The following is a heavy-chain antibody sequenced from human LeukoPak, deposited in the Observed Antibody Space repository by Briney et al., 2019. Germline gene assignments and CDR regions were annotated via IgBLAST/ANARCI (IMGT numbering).Heavy chain of an antibody. CDR1: GLIVSSNY. D-gene: IGHD1-26*01. V-gene: IGHV3-53*01. Sequence: GGSLRLSCAASGLIVSSNYMTWVRQAPGKGLEWVSIIYSGGSTYYADSVKGRFTISRDNSRNTVYLQMNSLRAGDTAVYYCARGLGYFDYWGQGTLVTVSS. CDR3: ARGLGYFDY. J-gene: IGHJ4*02. CDR2: IYSGGST.